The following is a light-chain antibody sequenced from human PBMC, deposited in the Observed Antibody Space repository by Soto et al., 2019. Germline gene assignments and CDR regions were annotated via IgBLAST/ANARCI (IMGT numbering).Light chain of an antibody. CDR1: QSIGSSY. CDR3: QQYGSSPLT. V-gene: IGKV3-20*01. Sequence: ENVLTQSPGTLSLSPGERATLSCRASQSIGSSYLAWYQQKPGHAPRLIIYGTSSRATGIPDRFSGSGSGTDFTLTISRLEPEDFAVYYCQQYGSSPLTFGGGTKVEIK. J-gene: IGKJ4*01. CDR2: GTS.